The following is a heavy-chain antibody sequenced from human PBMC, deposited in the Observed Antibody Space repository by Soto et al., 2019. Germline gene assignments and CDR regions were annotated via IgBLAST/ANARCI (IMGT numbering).Heavy chain of an antibody. Sequence: SVKVSCKASGYTFTSYYMHWLRQAPGQGLEWMGIINPSGGSTSYAQKFQSRVTMTRDTSTSTVYMELSSLRSEDTAVYYCARGGLEKQWLADFDYWGQGTLVTVSS. CDR3: ARGGLEKQWLADFDY. CDR2: INPSGGST. CDR1: GYTFTSYY. D-gene: IGHD6-19*01. J-gene: IGHJ4*02. V-gene: IGHV1-46*01.